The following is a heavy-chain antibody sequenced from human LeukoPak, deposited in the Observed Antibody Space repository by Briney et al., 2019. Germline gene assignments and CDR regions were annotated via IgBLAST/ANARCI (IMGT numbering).Heavy chain of an antibody. V-gene: IGHV4-39*01. CDR2: IHYSGNT. Sequence: SETLSLTCTVSGGSTSSSNYYWGWIRQPPGKGLEWIGGIHYSGNTYYNPSLKSRVTISIDTSKNQFSLKLSSVTATDTAVYYCARLGAGPTYYDFWSGYSSFYFDYWGQGTLVTVSS. J-gene: IGHJ4*02. CDR3: ARLGAGPTYYDFWSGYSSFYFDY. CDR1: GGSTSSSNYY. D-gene: IGHD3-3*01.